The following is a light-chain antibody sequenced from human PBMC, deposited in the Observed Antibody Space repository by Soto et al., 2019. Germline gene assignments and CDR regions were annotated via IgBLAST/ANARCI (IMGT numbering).Light chain of an antibody. CDR3: QQSFSALWT. CDR2: AAS. V-gene: IGKV1-39*01. CDR1: QSIWWY. J-gene: IGKJ1*01. Sequence: DIQMTQSPSSLSASVGDRVTITCRASQSIWWYLHWYQQKPGKAPKVLIYAASSLQSGVPSRFSGSGSGTDFTLTISSLQPEDCATYYCQQSFSALWTFGQGTKVEIK.